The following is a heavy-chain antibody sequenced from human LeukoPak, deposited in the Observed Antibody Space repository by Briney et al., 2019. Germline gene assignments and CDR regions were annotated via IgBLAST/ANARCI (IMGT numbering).Heavy chain of an antibody. CDR3: ARLSSEWLRFYSILQTYYFDY. V-gene: IGHV4-34*01. CDR1: GGSFSGYY. CDR2: INHSGST. D-gene: IGHD5-12*01. Sequence: PSETLSLTCAVYGGSFSGYYWSWIRQPPGKGLEWIGEINHSGSTNYNPSLKSRVTISVDTSKNQFSLKLSSVTAADTAVYYCARLSSEWLRFYSILQTYYFDYWGQGTLVTVSS. J-gene: IGHJ4*02.